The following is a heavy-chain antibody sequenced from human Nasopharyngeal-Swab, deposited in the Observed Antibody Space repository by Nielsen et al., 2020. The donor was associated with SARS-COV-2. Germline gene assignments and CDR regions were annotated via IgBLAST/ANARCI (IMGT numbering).Heavy chain of an antibody. D-gene: IGHD3-16*02. V-gene: IGHV1-18*01. CDR3: ARDLEQTYYDYVWGSYRPFDY. CDR2: ISAYNGNT. CDR1: GYTFTSYG. J-gene: IGHJ4*02. Sequence: ALVKVSCKASGYTFTSYGISWVRQAPGQGLEWMGWISAYNGNTNYAQKLQGRVTMTTDTSTSTAYMELRSLRSDDTAVYYCARDLEQTYYDYVWGSYRPFDYWGQGTLVTVSS.